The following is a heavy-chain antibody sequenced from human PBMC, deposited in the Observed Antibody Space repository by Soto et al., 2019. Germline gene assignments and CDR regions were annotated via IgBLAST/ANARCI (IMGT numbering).Heavy chain of an antibody. V-gene: IGHV1-18*01. D-gene: IGHD3-9*01. CDR1: GYIFTSYG. CDR2: ISAYNGDT. CDR3: ARTYYDILTAYYGFDY. J-gene: IGHJ4*02. Sequence: ASVKVSCKASGYIFTSYGFSWVRQAPGQGLEWMGWISAYNGDTNYAQKLQGRVTMTTDTSTSTAYLELRSLRSDDTAVCYCARTYYDILTAYYGFDYWGQGTLVTVS.